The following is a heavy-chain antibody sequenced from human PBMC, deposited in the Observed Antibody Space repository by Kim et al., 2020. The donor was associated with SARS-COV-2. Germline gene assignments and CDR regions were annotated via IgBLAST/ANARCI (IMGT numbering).Heavy chain of an antibody. CDR3: TREEGYCSSTSCERGFDY. J-gene: IGHJ4*02. D-gene: IGHD2-2*01. V-gene: IGHV3-49*02. Sequence: KGRFTISRDDSKSIAYLQMNSLKTEDTAVYYCTREEGYCSSTSCERGFDYWGQGTLVTVSS.